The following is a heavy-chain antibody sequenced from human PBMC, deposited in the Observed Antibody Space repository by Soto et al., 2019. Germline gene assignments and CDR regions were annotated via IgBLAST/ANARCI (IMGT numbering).Heavy chain of an antibody. D-gene: IGHD1-1*01. Sequence: GGSLRLSCAASGFTVSSNYMTWVRQAPGKGLEWVSVIYSGGSTYYADSVKGRFTVSKDNSKNTQYLHMSSLRAEDTAVYYCARGSNDGKALDYWGQGTLVTVSS. CDR2: IYSGGST. CDR1: GFTVSSNY. J-gene: IGHJ4*02. V-gene: IGHV3-53*01. CDR3: ARGSNDGKALDY.